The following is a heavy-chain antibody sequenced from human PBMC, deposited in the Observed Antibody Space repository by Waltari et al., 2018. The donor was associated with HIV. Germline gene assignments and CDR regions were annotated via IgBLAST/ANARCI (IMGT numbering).Heavy chain of an antibody. Sequence: QVQLQESGPGLVKPSETLSLTCPVSGGSISSYYWSWIRQPPGRGLEWIGYIYYSGSTNYNPSLKSRVTISVDTSKNQFSLKLSSVTAADTAVYYCARVSPVDTAIFPHYYYGMDVWGQGTTVTVSS. CDR3: ARVSPVDTAIFPHYYYGMDV. J-gene: IGHJ6*02. D-gene: IGHD5-18*01. CDR2: IYYSGST. V-gene: IGHV4-59*01. CDR1: GGSISSYY.